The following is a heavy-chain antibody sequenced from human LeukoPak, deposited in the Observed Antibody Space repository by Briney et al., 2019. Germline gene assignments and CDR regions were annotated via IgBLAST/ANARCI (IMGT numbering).Heavy chain of an antibody. J-gene: IGHJ4*02. Sequence: GGSLRLSCAASGFTFSSYGMHWVRQAPGKGLEWVAFIRYDGSNKYYADSVKGRFTISRDNSKNTLYLQMNSLRAEGTAVYYCATDSPKYCSSTSCAMLSFSEYFDYWGQGTLVTVSS. D-gene: IGHD2-2*01. V-gene: IGHV3-30*02. CDR3: ATDSPKYCSSTSCAMLSFSEYFDY. CDR2: IRYDGSNK. CDR1: GFTFSSYG.